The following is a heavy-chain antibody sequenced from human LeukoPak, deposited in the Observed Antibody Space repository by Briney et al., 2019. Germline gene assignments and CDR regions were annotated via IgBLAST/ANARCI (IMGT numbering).Heavy chain of an antibody. CDR2: TYYRSKWYN. J-gene: IGHJ3*02. Sequence: SQTLSLTCAISGDSVSSDSTAWNWIRQSPSRGLEWLGRTYYRSKWYNDYAVSVKSRITINTDTSKNQFSLQLNSVTPEDTAVYYCARGDCSGGICYSDSAFDIWGQGTMATVSS. D-gene: IGHD2-15*01. V-gene: IGHV6-1*01. CDR3: ARGDCSGGICYSDSAFDI. CDR1: GDSVSSDSTA.